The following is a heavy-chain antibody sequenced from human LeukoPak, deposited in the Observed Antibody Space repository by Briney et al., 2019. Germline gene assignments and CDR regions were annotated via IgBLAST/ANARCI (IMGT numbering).Heavy chain of an antibody. Sequence: GGSLRLSCAASGFTFSSYAMHWVRQAPGKGLEWVAVISYDGSNKYYADSVKGRFTISRDNSKNTLYLQMNSLRAEDTAVYYCARARIPSYTAMADYWGQGTLVTVSS. J-gene: IGHJ4*02. D-gene: IGHD5-18*01. V-gene: IGHV3-30*04. CDR2: ISYDGSNK. CDR1: GFTFSSYA. CDR3: ARARIPSYTAMADY.